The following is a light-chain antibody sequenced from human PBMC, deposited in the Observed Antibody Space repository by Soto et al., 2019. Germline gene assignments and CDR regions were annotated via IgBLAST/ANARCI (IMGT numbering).Light chain of an antibody. J-gene: IGKJ1*01. V-gene: IGKV3-20*01. CDR3: QQYGSSRWT. Sequence: PGEIATLSCRAIQSVSSTYLAWYQQKPGQAPRPLISAASSRATGTPDRFSGSGSGTDFTLTISRLEPEDFAVYYCQQYGSSRWTFGQGTKVDIK. CDR2: AAS. CDR1: QSVSSTY.